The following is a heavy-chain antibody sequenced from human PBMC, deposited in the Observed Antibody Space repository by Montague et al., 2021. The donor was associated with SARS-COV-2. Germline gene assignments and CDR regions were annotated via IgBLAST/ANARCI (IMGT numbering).Heavy chain of an antibody. D-gene: IGHD3-16*01. CDR3: AHGREDATLISERFDP. V-gene: IGHV2-5*02. Sequence: PALVKPTQTLTLTCTFSGFSLSTNGVGVGWIRQPPGKALEWLALIYWDGDKRYSLSLMSRLTISRGTSKNQVVLTMTNMNPVDTATYYCAHGREDATLISERFDPWGQGTMVTVS. CDR2: IYWDGDK. CDR1: GFSLSTNGVG. J-gene: IGHJ5*02.